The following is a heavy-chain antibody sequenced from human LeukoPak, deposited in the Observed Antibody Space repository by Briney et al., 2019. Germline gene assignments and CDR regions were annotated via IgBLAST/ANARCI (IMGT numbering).Heavy chain of an antibody. V-gene: IGHV3-21*01. J-gene: IGHJ4*02. CDR1: GFTFSSYS. D-gene: IGHD6-19*01. CDR2: ISSSSSYI. CDR3: ARGIAVAGTDY. Sequence: GGSLRLSCAASGFTFSSYSMNWVRQAPGKGLKWVSSISSSSSYIYYADSVKGRFTISRDNAKNSLYLQMNSLRAEDTAVYYCARGIAVAGTDYWGQGTLVTVSS.